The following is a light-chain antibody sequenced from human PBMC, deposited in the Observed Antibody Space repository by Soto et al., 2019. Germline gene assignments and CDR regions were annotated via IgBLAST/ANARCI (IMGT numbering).Light chain of an antibody. CDR1: SSDVGICNG. CDR3: CSSVGSPNWV. J-gene: IGLJ3*02. CDR2: EVN. Sequence: QSALTQPASVSGSPGQSITISCTGTSSDVGICNGVSWYQQHPGKAPTLMIYEVNKRPSGVSNRFSGAKSGNTASLTISGLQAEDEADYYCCSSVGSPNWVFGGGTKLTVL. V-gene: IGLV2-23*02.